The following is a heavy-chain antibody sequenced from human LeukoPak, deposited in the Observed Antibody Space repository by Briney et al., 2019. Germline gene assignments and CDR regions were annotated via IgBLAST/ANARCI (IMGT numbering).Heavy chain of an antibody. CDR3: ARGANLITGSPTHLDY. CDR1: GASISYYY. V-gene: IGHV4-59*01. Sequence: EPLSLPCTVSGASISYYYWTWIRPPPGRGLEWLGYIYYTGNTNYNPSLKSRVTISVDTSKNQFSLQLSSVTAADTAVYYCARGANLITGSPTHLDYWGQGTLVTVSS. D-gene: IGHD1-20*01. J-gene: IGHJ4*02. CDR2: IYYTGNT.